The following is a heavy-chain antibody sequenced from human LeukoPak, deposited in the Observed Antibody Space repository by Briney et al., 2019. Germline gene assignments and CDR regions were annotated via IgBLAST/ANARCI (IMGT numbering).Heavy chain of an antibody. Sequence: GGSLRLSCAVSGFTFSSYGMHWVRQAPGKGLEWVAVIWYDGSNKYYADSVKGRFTISRDNSKNTLCLQMNSLRAEDTAVYYCARDNYYDSSGSPPGYWGQGTLVTVSS. V-gene: IGHV3-33*08. J-gene: IGHJ4*02. CDR2: IWYDGSNK. CDR3: ARDNYYDSSGSPPGY. CDR1: GFTFSSYG. D-gene: IGHD3-22*01.